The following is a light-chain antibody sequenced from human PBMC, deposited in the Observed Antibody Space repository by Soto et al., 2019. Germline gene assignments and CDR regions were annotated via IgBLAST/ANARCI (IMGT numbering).Light chain of an antibody. CDR2: GAS. Sequence: EIVMTQSPATLSVSPGERATLSCRASQSVSSNLAWYQQKPGQAPRLLIYGASTRATGFPARFSGSGSGTEFTLTISSLQSEDFAVYYCHQYFSWPLTFGGGTKVEIK. CDR3: HQYFSWPLT. V-gene: IGKV3-15*01. J-gene: IGKJ4*01. CDR1: QSVSSN.